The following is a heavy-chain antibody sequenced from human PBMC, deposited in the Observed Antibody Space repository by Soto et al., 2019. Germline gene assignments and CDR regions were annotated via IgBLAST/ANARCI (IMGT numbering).Heavy chain of an antibody. CDR3: ARDRNYGDYYYGMDV. CDR1: GFTFSSYA. Sequence: QVQLVESGGGVVQPGRSLRLSCAASGFTFSSYAMHWVRQAPGKGLEWVAVISYDGSNKYYADSVKGRFTISRDNSKNTLYLQMNSLRAEDTAVYYCARDRNYGDYYYGMDVWGQGTTVTVS. CDR2: ISYDGSNK. V-gene: IGHV3-30-3*01. J-gene: IGHJ6*02. D-gene: IGHD4-4*01.